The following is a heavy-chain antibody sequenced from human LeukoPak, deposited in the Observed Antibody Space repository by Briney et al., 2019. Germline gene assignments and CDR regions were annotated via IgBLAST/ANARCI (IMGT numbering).Heavy chain of an antibody. CDR3: TRDRSGSYYPTFDY. Sequence: GRSLRLSCTASGFTFGDYAMSWVRQAPGKGLEWVGFIISKAYGGTTEYAASVKGRFTTSRDDSKSIAYLQMNSMKTENTAVYYCTRDRSGSYYPTFDYWGQGTLVTVSS. D-gene: IGHD1-26*01. V-gene: IGHV3-49*04. CDR2: IISKAYGGTT. J-gene: IGHJ4*02. CDR1: GFTFGDYA.